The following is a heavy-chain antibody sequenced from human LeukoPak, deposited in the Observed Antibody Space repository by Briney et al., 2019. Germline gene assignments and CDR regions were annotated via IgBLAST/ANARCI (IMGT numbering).Heavy chain of an antibody. V-gene: IGHV3-7*04. CDR2: INEDESKE. CDR1: GFTLSDHY. Sequence: PGRSLRFPCAASGFTLSDHYMDWVRQAPGKGPEWVSNINEDESKEYYMDSVKGRFTISRDNAKNSLYLQMNSLRAEDTAVYYCTRDSPGYGAYDFDWGQGTLVSVSS. CDR3: TRDSPGYGAYDFD. D-gene: IGHD5-12*01. J-gene: IGHJ4*02.